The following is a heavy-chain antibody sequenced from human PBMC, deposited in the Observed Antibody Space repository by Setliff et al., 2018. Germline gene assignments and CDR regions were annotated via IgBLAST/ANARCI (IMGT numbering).Heavy chain of an antibody. CDR2: ISSGTTFK. CDR1: GFTFSSYS. D-gene: IGHD3-16*01. J-gene: IGHJ4*02. V-gene: IGHV3-21*01. Sequence: GGSLRLSCAASGFTFSSYSMNWVRQAPGKGLEWVSSISSGTTFKSYADSVKGRFTVSRDNAKNSLSLQMNSLRTEDTAVYYCFGAGTCSYWGQGTQVTVSS. CDR3: FGAGTCSY.